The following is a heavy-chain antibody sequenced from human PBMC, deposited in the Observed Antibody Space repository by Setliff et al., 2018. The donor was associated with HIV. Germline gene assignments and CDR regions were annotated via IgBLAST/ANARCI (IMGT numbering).Heavy chain of an antibody. CDR3: ARAAAGNTGPFDL. CDR2: INHSGST. D-gene: IGHD4-17*01. J-gene: IGHJ4*02. CDR1: GGSFNGYS. Sequence: SETLSLTCAVYGGSFNGYSWTWIRQPPGKGLEWIGGINHSGSTKYSPSLRSRVSISVDTSKNQFSLKLSSVTAADTAVYYCARAAAGNTGPFDLWGQGSPVTVSS. V-gene: IGHV4-34*01.